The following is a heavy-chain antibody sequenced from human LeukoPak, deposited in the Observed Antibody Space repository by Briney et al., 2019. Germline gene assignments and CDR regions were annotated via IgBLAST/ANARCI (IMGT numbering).Heavy chain of an antibody. CDR2: ISSSGSTI. V-gene: IGHV3-48*03. Sequence: PGGSLRLSCSASGLTFSSYEMHWPRQAPGKGLEWVSYISSSGSTIYYADSVKGRFTISRDNAKDSLYLQMNSLRAEDTAVYYCARDLPIGGYYDLIWGQGTLVTVSS. D-gene: IGHD3-22*01. J-gene: IGHJ4*02. CDR3: ARDLPIGGYYDLI. CDR1: GLTFSSYE.